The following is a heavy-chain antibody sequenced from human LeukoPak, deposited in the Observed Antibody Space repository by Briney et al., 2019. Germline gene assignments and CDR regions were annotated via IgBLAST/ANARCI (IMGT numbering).Heavy chain of an antibody. D-gene: IGHD6-13*01. CDR2: IYYSGST. Sequence: SETLSLTCTVSGGSISSYYWSWIRQPPGKGLEWIGYIYYSGSTNYNPSLKSRVTISVDTSKNQFSLKLSSVTAADTAVYYCARGGSAADSDYWGQGTLVTVSS. CDR1: GGSISSYY. V-gene: IGHV4-59*08. J-gene: IGHJ4*02. CDR3: ARGGSAADSDY.